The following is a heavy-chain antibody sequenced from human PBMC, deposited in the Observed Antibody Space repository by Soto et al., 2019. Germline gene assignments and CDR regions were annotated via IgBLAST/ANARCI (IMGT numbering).Heavy chain of an antibody. Sequence: SETLSLTCAVYGGSFRGYYWSWIRQPPGKGLEWIGEISLGGGTNYNPSLKSRVTISVDTSKNQFSLNLSSVTVADTAVYYCARGLPGYSSSWYGYWGQGTLVTVSS. CDR2: ISLGGGT. J-gene: IGHJ4*02. D-gene: IGHD6-13*01. V-gene: IGHV4-34*01. CDR3: ARGLPGYSSSWYGY. CDR1: GGSFRGYY.